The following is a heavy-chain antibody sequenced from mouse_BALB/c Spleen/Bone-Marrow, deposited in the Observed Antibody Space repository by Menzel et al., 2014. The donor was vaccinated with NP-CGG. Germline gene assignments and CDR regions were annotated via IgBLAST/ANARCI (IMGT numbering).Heavy chain of an antibody. CDR1: GFSLTRYG. CDR2: IWGDGST. CDR3: RGGPWFAY. J-gene: IGHJ3*01. D-gene: IGHD3-3*01. V-gene: IGHV2-3*01. Sequence: QVQLQQSGPGLVAPSQSLSITCTVSGFSLTRYGVSWVRQPPGKGLEWLGVIWGDGSTNYHSALISRLSISKDNSKSQVSLKLNSLQADDTATYYCRGGPWFAYWGQGTLVTVSA.